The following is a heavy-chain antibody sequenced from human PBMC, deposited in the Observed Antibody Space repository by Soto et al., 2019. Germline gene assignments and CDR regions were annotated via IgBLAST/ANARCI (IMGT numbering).Heavy chain of an antibody. Sequence: PVGSLRLSCAASGFTFSSYEMNWVRQAPGKGLEWVSYISSSGSTIYYADSVKGRFTISRDNAKNSLYLQMNSLRAEDTAVYYCARDGGWDLTEFDYWGQGTLVTVSS. CDR1: GFTFSSYE. D-gene: IGHD3-16*01. V-gene: IGHV3-48*03. CDR3: ARDGGWDLTEFDY. J-gene: IGHJ4*02. CDR2: ISSSGSTI.